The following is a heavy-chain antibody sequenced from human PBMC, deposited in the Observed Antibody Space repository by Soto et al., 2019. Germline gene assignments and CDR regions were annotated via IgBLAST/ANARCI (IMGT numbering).Heavy chain of an antibody. D-gene: IGHD4-17*01. CDR1: GGTFSSYA. J-gene: IGHJ6*02. Sequence: ASVKVSFKASGGTFSSYAISWVRQAPGQGLEWMGGIIPIFGTANYAQKFQGRVTITADESTSTAYMELSSLRSEDTAVYYCAKQVTTVTTLGYYYYGMDVWGQGTTVTVSS. CDR2: IIPIFGTA. CDR3: AKQVTTVTTLGYYYYGMDV. V-gene: IGHV1-69*13.